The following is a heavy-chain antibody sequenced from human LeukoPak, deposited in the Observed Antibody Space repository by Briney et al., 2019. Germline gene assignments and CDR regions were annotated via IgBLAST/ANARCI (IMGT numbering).Heavy chain of an antibody. CDR1: GFTFSSYA. V-gene: IGHV3-7*01. CDR2: IKQDGSEK. Sequence: GGSLRLSCAASGFTFSSYAMSWVRQAPGKGLEWVANIKQDGSEKYYVDSVKGRFTISRDNAKNSLYLQMNSLRAEDTAVYYCARDSDPHFDYWGQGTLVTVSS. J-gene: IGHJ4*02. CDR3: ARDSDPHFDY.